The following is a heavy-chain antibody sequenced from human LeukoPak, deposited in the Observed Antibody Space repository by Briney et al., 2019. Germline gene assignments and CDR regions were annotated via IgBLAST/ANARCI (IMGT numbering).Heavy chain of an antibody. Sequence: SETLSLTCAVSGGSISSSNWWSWVRQPPGKGLEWIGEIDHSGSTNYNPSLKSRVTISVDTSKNQFSLKLSSVTAADTAVYYCARHVGSEQRLVPFDYWGQGTLVTVSS. V-gene: IGHV4-4*02. CDR3: ARHVGSEQRLVPFDY. CDR1: GGSISSSNW. J-gene: IGHJ4*02. D-gene: IGHD6-19*01. CDR2: IDHSGST.